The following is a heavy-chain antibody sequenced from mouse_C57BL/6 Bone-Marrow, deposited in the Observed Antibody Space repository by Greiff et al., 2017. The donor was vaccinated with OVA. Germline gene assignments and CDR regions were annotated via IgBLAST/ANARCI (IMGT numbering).Heavy chain of an antibody. CDR3: TREEVYALVLFDY. J-gene: IGHJ2*01. CDR2: IYPGNSDT. Sequence: EVQLQQSGTVLARPGASVKMSCKTSGYTFTSYWMHLVKQRPGQGLEWIGAIYPGNSDTSYNQKFKGKAKLTAVTSASTAYMELSSLTNEDSAVYYCTREEVYALVLFDYWGQGTTLTVSS. CDR1: GYTFTSYW. D-gene: IGHD2-10*02. V-gene: IGHV1-5*01.